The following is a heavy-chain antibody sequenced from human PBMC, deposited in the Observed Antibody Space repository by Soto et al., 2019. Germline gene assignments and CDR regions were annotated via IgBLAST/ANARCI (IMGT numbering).Heavy chain of an antibody. CDR1: GFTFSSYS. CDR2: ISYDGSNK. D-gene: IGHD3-16*02. CDR3: ARDILRLGELSFDY. J-gene: IGHJ4*02. Sequence: GGALRLSCAPPGFTFSSYSMHLVRPAPGKGLEWVAVISYDGSNKYYADSVKGRFTISRDNSKNTLYLQMNSLRAEDTAVYYCARDILRLGELSFDYWGQGTLVTVSS. V-gene: IGHV3-30-3*01.